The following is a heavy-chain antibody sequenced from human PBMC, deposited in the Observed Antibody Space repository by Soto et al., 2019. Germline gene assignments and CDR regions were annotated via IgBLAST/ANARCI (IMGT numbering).Heavy chain of an antibody. D-gene: IGHD6-19*01. CDR3: AKGLGSSGWYGVDY. V-gene: IGHV3-30*18. Sequence: PGGSLRLSCAASAFIFSRYGMHWVRQAPGKGLEWVAVISYDGSNKYYGDSVKGRFTISRDNSKNTLYLQMNRLRAEDTAVYYCAKGLGSSGWYGVDYWGQGTLVTVSS. CDR2: ISYDGSNK. CDR1: AFIFSRYG. J-gene: IGHJ4*02.